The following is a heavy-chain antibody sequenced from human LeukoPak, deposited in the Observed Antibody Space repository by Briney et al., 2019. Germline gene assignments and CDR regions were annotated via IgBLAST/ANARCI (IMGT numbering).Heavy chain of an antibody. CDR1: GFTFDDYA. J-gene: IGHJ1*01. CDR3: VKELEYFQH. V-gene: IGHV3-43*02. Sequence: GGSLRLSCAASGFTFDDYAMHWVRQAPGKGLEWVSLISGDSSSTYYADSVKGRFTISRDNSKNSLYLQVNSLRTEDTALYYCVKELEYFQHWGQGTLVTVSS. CDR2: ISGDSSST.